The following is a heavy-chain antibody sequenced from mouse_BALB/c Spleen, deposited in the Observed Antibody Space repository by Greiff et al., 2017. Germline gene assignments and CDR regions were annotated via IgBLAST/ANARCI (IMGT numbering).Heavy chain of an antibody. CDR1: GFTFSNYW. Sequence: EVKVEESGGGLVQPGGSMKLSCVASGFTFSNYWMNWVRQSPEKGLEWVAEIRLKSNNYATHYAESVKGRFTISRDDSKSSVYLQMNNLRAEDTGIYYCTRGKLFYAMDYWGQGTSVTVSS. V-gene: IGHV6-6*02. CDR2: IRLKSNNYAT. CDR3: TRGKLFYAMDY. J-gene: IGHJ4*01.